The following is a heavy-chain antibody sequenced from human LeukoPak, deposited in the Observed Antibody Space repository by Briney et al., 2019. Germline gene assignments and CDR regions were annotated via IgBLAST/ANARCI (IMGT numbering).Heavy chain of an antibody. CDR3: ARGITILGVARHNWFDP. CDR2: IYHSGST. J-gene: IGHJ5*02. CDR1: GGSISSGGYS. V-gene: IGHV4-30-2*01. D-gene: IGHD3-3*01. Sequence: PSQTLSLTCAVSGGSISSGGYSWSWIRQPPGKGLEWIGYIYHSGSTYYNPSLKSRVTISVDRSKNQFSLKLSSVTAADTAVYYCARGITILGVARHNWFDPWGQGTLVTVSS.